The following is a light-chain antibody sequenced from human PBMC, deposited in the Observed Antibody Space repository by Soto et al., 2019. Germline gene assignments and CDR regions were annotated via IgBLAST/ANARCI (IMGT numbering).Light chain of an antibody. Sequence: DIQMTQSPSTLSASVGDRVTITCRANQSISVWLAWYQQKPGKAPNLLIFDASSLETGVPSRFSGGGSGTEFTLTISSLQPEDFATYFCQQYNTYRGTFGQGTKVXIK. CDR2: DAS. CDR3: QQYNTYRGT. V-gene: IGKV1-5*01. CDR1: QSISVW. J-gene: IGKJ1*01.